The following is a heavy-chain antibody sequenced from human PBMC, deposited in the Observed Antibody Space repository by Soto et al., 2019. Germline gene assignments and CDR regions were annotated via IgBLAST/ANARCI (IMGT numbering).Heavy chain of an antibody. CDR2: TIPVFNTA. CDR1: GGTLSDHG. V-gene: IGHV1-69*06. Sequence: QVQLEQYGAEVKKPGSSVKISCKASGGTLSDHGVSWLRQAPGQGLEWVGGTIPVFNTANYAPKFKGRVTIAADKSTNIAYMELGSLRSDDTAFYYCARGVYGSGNYYTGPSAFDIWGQGTLVIVSS. J-gene: IGHJ3*02. D-gene: IGHD3-10*01. CDR3: ARGVYGSGNYYTGPSAFDI.